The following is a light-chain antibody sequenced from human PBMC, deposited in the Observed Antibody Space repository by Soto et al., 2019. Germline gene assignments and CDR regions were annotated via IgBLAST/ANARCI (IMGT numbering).Light chain of an antibody. CDR2: GAS. Sequence: EIVLTQSPGTLSLSPGESATLSCRASQSISSSYLAWYQQKPGQAPMLLIFGASIRATGIPDRFSGSGSGTDFTLTISRLEPEDFAVYYCQQYGSSPITFGQGTRLEIK. CDR3: QQYGSSPIT. J-gene: IGKJ5*01. CDR1: QSISSSY. V-gene: IGKV3-20*01.